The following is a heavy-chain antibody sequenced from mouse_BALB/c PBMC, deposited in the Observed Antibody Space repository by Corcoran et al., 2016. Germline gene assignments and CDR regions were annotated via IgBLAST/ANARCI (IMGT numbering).Heavy chain of an antibody. D-gene: IGHD4-1*01. J-gene: IGHJ3*01. CDR3: ALGFAY. CDR1: GFNIKDTY. CDR2: IDPANGNT. Sequence: EVQLQQSGAELVKPGASVKLSCTASGFNIKDTYMHWVKQRPEQGLEWIGRIDPANGNTKYDPKFQGKATITADTSSNPAYLQLSSLTSEDTAVYYCALGFAYWGQGTLVTVSA. V-gene: IGHV14-3*02.